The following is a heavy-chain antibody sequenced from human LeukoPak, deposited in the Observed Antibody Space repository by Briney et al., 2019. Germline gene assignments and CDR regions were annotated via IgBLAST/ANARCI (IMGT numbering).Heavy chain of an antibody. V-gene: IGHV3-30-3*01. CDR2: ISYDGSKK. CDR1: GFTFSRNS. D-gene: IGHD2-8*01. CDR3: ARDRGLRRFSYCTNGVCYHYYYGMDV. Sequence: GRSLRLSCAASGFTFSRNSMHWVRQVPGKGLEWVAVISYDGSKKYYADSVKGRFTLSRDNSKNTLYLQMNSLRAEDTAVYYCARDRGLRRFSYCTNGVCYHYYYGMDVWGQGTTVTVSS. J-gene: IGHJ6*02.